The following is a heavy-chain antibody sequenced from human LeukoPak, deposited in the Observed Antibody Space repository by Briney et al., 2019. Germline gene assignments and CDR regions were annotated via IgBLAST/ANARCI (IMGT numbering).Heavy chain of an antibody. CDR1: GFTFSSYG. D-gene: IGHD2-2*01. J-gene: IGHJ4*02. Sequence: PGGSLRLSCAASGFTFSSYGMHWVRQAPGKGLEWVAVISYDGSNKHYADSVKGRFTISRDNSKNTLYLQMNSLRAEDTAVYYCAKMSTSWGLDYWGQGTLVTVSS. CDR2: ISYDGSNK. V-gene: IGHV3-30*18. CDR3: AKMSTSWGLDY.